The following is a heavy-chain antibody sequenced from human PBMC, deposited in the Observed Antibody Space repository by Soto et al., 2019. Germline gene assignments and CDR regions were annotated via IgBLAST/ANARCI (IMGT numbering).Heavy chain of an antibody. V-gene: IGHV5-51*01. Sequence: GESLKISCKGSAYSFTSYWIGWVRQMPGKGLEWMGIIYPGDSDTRYSPSFQGQVTISADKSINTAYLQWSSLKASDTAMYYCARSMTTVTTDGAFDIWGQGAMVTVSS. CDR2: IYPGDSDT. CDR3: ARSMTTVTTDGAFDI. CDR1: AYSFTSYW. D-gene: IGHD4-4*01. J-gene: IGHJ3*02.